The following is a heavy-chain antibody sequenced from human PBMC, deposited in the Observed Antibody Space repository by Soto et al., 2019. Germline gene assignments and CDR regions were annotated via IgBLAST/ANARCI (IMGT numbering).Heavy chain of an antibody. J-gene: IGHJ4*02. CDR1: AYTFSTYW. CDR2: IYPGDSDA. V-gene: IGHV5-51*01. D-gene: IGHD1-20*01. Sequence: GESLKISCKGSAYTFSTYWIGWVRPTPGKGLEWMGMIYPGDSDARYSPSFEGQVTFSVDKSINTAYLQWNSLKASDTAMYYCARQGGEYNTISDYWGQGTRVTVSS. CDR3: ARQGGEYNTISDY.